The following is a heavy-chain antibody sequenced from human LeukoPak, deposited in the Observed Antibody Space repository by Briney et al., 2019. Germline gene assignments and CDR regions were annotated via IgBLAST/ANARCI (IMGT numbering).Heavy chain of an antibody. V-gene: IGHV3-23*01. J-gene: IGHJ6*03. CDR3: VRWYGGSGLENYYYYMDG. D-gene: IGHD3-10*01. Sequence: RGGSLRLSCAASGFTFSSYGMSGVRQAPGKGLEGVSAISGSGGIPYYAHSVKGRFTISRDNAKSTLYLQMNSLRAEDTAVYYCVRWYGGSGLENYYYYMDGWGKGTTVTISS. CDR2: ISGSGGIP. CDR1: GFTFSSYG.